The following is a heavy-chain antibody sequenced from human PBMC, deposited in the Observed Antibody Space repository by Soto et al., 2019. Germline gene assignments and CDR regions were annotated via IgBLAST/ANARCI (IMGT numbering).Heavy chain of an antibody. CDR3: ARGVLRFGDFDY. Sequence: QVQLQESGPGLVKPSETLSLTCTVSGVSFSSYYWNWIRPPPGQGLDWIGYIYYSGSTDYNPSLKSRVTISVDTSKNKFSLKLSSVTAEDTAVYYCARGVLRFGDFDYWGQGTLVTVSS. CDR1: GVSFSSYY. J-gene: IGHJ4*02. D-gene: IGHD3-10*01. V-gene: IGHV4-59*01. CDR2: IYYSGST.